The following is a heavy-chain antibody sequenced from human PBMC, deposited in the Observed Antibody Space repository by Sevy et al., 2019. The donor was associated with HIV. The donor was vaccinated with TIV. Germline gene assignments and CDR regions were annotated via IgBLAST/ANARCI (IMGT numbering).Heavy chain of an antibody. V-gene: IGHV3-21*01. D-gene: IGHD2-2*01. CDR2: ISTSSSYT. CDR3: ARGPIVVVPDAPPPDFDY. Sequence: GGSLRLSCAASGFTFSSYSMNWVRQAPGKGLEWVSSISTSSSYTYYADSVKGRFTISRDNAKNSLYLQMNSLRAEDTAVYYCARGPIVVVPDAPPPDFDYWGQGTLVTVSS. J-gene: IGHJ4*02. CDR1: GFTFSSYS.